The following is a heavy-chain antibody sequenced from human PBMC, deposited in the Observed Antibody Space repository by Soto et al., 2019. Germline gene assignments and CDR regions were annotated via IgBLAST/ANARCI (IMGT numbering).Heavy chain of an antibody. CDR1: GFTLSDYY. V-gene: IGHV3-11*01. J-gene: IGHJ5*02. D-gene: IGHD3-10*01. Sequence: GGSLRLSCAASGFTLSDYYMSWIRQAPGKGLEWVSYISSSGSTIYYADSVKGRFTISRDNAKNSLYLQMNSLRAEDTAVYYCARVRYYDSGSSINWFDPWGQGTLVTVSS. CDR2: ISSSGSTI. CDR3: ARVRYYDSGSSINWFDP.